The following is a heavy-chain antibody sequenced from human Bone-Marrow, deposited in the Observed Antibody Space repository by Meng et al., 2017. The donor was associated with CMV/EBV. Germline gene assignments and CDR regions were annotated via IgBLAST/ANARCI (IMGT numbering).Heavy chain of an antibody. Sequence: ASVKVSCKASGYTFTSYYMHWVRQAPGQGLEWMGIINPSGGSTSYAQKFQGRVTMTRDTSTSTVYMELSSLRSEDTAVYYCARDRNTRYFPLILQPSGNKQQLLPSNWFDPWGQRTLVTVDS. V-gene: IGHV1-46*01. CDR2: INPSGGST. CDR3: ARDRNTRYFPLILQPSGNKQQLLPSNWFDP. CDR1: GYTFTSYY. D-gene: IGHD6-13*01. J-gene: IGHJ5*02.